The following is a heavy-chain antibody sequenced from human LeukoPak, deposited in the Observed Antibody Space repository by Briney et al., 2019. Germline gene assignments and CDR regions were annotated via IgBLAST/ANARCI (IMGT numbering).Heavy chain of an antibody. CDR3: AKDRCSNGIGCYYYYMDV. V-gene: IGHV3-30*02. D-gene: IGHD2-8*01. CDR2: IQNDGSNE. Sequence: GGSLRLSCAASGFTFRSYGMHWVRQAPGKGLEWVAYIQNDGSNEQYADSVKGRFSISRDSSKNILYLQMNSLRAEDTAVYYCAKDRCSNGIGCYYYYMDVWGRGTTVTISS. J-gene: IGHJ6*03. CDR1: GFTFRSYG.